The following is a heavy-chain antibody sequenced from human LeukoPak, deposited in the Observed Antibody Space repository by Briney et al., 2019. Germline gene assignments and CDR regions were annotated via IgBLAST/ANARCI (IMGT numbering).Heavy chain of an antibody. V-gene: IGHV3-23*01. CDR3: ARNSVLRYLQWLVNYYMDV. Sequence: GGSLRLSCAASGFTFSSYGMHWVRQAPGKGLEWVAVMSGSSGITFYADSVKGRFTISRDNSNNTLYLQMNSLRPEDTAVYYCARNSVLRYLQWLVNYYMDVWGKGTTVTVSS. D-gene: IGHD3-3*01. CDR1: GFTFSSYG. J-gene: IGHJ6*03. CDR2: MSGSSGIT.